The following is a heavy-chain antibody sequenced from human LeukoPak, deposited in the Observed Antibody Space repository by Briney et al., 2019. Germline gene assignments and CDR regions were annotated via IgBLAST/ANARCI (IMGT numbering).Heavy chain of an antibody. CDR1: GFTFDDYA. CDR3: AKDLPRYCSGGSCPFDY. V-gene: IGHV3-9*01. Sequence: GRSLRLSCAASGFTFDDYAMHWVQQAPGKGLEWVSGISWNSGSIGYADSVKGRFTISRDNAKNSLYLQMNSLRAEDTALYYCAKDLPRYCSGGSCPFDYWGQGTLVTVSS. J-gene: IGHJ4*02. CDR2: ISWNSGSI. D-gene: IGHD2-15*01.